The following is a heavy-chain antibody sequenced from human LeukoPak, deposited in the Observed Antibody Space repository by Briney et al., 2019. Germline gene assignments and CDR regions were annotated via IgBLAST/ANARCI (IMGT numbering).Heavy chain of an antibody. CDR3: AREFYDFWSGSHPGSYFDY. D-gene: IGHD3-3*01. J-gene: IGHJ4*02. CDR1: GFTFSSYG. CDR2: IWYDGSNK. Sequence: GGSLRLSCAASGFTFSSYGMHWVRQAPGKGLEWVAVIWYDGSNKYYADSVKGRFTISRDNSKNTLYLQMNSLRAEDTAVYYCAREFYDFWSGSHPGSYFDYWGQGTLVTVSS. V-gene: IGHV3-33*01.